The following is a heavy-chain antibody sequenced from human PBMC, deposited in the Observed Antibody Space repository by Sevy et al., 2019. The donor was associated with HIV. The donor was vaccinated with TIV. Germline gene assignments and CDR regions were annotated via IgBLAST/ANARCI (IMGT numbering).Heavy chain of an antibody. Sequence: ASVKVSCKASGGTFSSYAISWVRQAPGQGLEWMGGIIPILGTANYVHEFQGRVTITADESTSNDYMEGSSLGSEDTAVYYSASWGTAVTPIPEYFQHWGQGTLVTVSS. CDR3: ASWGTAVTPIPEYFQH. CDR2: IIPILGTA. D-gene: IGHD3-16*01. CDR1: GGTFSSYA. V-gene: IGHV1-69*13. J-gene: IGHJ1*01.